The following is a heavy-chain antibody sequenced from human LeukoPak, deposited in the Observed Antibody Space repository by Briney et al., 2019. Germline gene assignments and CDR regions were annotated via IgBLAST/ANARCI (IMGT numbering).Heavy chain of an antibody. CDR2: ISGSGTI. Sequence: SETLSLTCTVSGGSINSYWSWIRQPAGKGLEWIGRISGSGTITYNPALQSRLSISIDTSKNQFSLKLMSVTAADTAVYYCARGHTRITMLRGSRSAYYFDYWGQGTLVTVSS. J-gene: IGHJ4*02. CDR1: GGSINSY. D-gene: IGHD3-10*01. CDR3: ARGHTRITMLRGSRSAYYFDY. V-gene: IGHV4-4*07.